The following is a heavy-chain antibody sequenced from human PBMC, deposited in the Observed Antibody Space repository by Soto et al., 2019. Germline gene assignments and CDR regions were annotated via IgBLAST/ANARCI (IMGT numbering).Heavy chain of an antibody. J-gene: IGHJ1*01. V-gene: IGHV1-69*02. Sequence: QVQLVQSGAEVKKPGSSVKVSFKASGGTCCRYTIRRVQQAPGQGLEWMRGIIAILGIANYGQKCQGRVTITADKTTSTAYTELSSLRSEDTAVYYCARVEEGCSGGSCCPSGGVGQHWGQGTLVTVSS. CDR2: IIAILGIA. CDR3: ARVEEGCSGGSCCPSGGVGQH. D-gene: IGHD2-15*01. CDR1: GGTCCRYT.